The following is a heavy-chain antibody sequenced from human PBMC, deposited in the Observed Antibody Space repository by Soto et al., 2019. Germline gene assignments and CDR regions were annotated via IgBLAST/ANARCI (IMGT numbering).Heavy chain of an antibody. J-gene: IGHJ4*02. CDR3: ARGRYGDY. CDR2: ISAHNGNT. CDR1: GYGFTTYG. V-gene: IGHV1-18*01. Sequence: QVPLVQSGAEVKKPGASVKVSCKGSGYGFTTYGITWVRQAPGQGLEWMAWISAHNGNTNYAQKLQGRVTVTRDTSTGTAYMELRSLRSDDTAVYYCARGRYGDYWGQGALVTVSS. D-gene: IGHD1-1*01.